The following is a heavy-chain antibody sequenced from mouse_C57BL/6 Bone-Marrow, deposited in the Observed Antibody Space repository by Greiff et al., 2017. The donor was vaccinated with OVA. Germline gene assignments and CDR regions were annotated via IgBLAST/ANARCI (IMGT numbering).Heavy chain of an antibody. CDR3: ARLAYDGYSCAMDD. CDR1: GYTFTSYW. Sequence: QVQLKQPGAELVKPGASVKLSCKASGYTFTSYWMHWVKQRPGQGLEWIGMIHPNSGSTNYNEKFKSKATLTVDKSSSTAYMQLSSLTSVDSAVYYCARLAYDGYSCAMDDWGQGTSVTVSS. CDR2: IHPNSGST. V-gene: IGHV1-64*01. J-gene: IGHJ4*01. D-gene: IGHD2-3*01.